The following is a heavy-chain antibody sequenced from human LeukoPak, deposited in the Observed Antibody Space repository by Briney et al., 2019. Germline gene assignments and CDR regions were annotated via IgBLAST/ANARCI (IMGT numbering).Heavy chain of an antibody. CDR3: AKLTGDDFWSGYEYYFDY. CDR1: GFTFSSYA. V-gene: IGHV3-23*01. D-gene: IGHD3-3*01. J-gene: IGHJ4*02. CDR2: ISGSGGST. Sequence: GGSLRLSCAASGFTFSSYAMSWVRQAPGKGLEWVSAISGSGGSTYYAGSVRGRFTISRDNSKNTLYLQMNSLRAEDTAVYYCAKLTGDDFWSGYEYYFDYWGQGTLVTVSS.